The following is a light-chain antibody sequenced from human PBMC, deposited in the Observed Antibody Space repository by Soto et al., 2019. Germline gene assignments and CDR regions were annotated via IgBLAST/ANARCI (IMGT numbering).Light chain of an antibody. Sequence: QSALTQPPSASGFPGQSVTISCTGTSSDVGYYDYVSWYQQHPGKAPKLVIYEVTKRPSGVPDRVSASKSGNTASLTVSGLRAEDEPDYYCSSYAGSNNFVFGSGTKLTVL. CDR1: SSDVGYYDY. CDR3: SSYAGSNNFV. V-gene: IGLV2-8*01. J-gene: IGLJ1*01. CDR2: EVT.